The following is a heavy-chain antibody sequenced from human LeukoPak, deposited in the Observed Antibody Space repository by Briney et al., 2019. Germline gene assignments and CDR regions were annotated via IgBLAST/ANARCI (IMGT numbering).Heavy chain of an antibody. CDR1: GFTFGTYT. V-gene: IGHV3-48*04. D-gene: IGHD3-22*01. J-gene: IGHJ4*02. CDR3: ARNTYYHVSCGYFYDS. Sequence: GGSLRLSCAASGFTFGTYTMNWVRQAPGKGLEWVSYISSSSSTIYYADSVKGRFTISRDNAKNSLYLQMNSLRAEDTAVYYCARNTYYHVSCGYFYDSWGQGTLVTVSS. CDR2: ISSSSSTI.